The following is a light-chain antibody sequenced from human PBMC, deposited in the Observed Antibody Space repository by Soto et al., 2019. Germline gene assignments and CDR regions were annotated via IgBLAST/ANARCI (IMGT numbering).Light chain of an antibody. CDR2: DAS. J-gene: IGKJ4*01. CDR3: QQANSFPLT. CDR1: QDIGSW. Sequence: DIQMTQSPSSVSASVGDTVTITCRASQDIGSWLAWFQQKPEKAPKLVIYDASSLQSGVPSRFSGSGSGTDFTLTISSLQPEDFATYYCQQANSFPLTFGGGTKVEI. V-gene: IGKV1-12*01.